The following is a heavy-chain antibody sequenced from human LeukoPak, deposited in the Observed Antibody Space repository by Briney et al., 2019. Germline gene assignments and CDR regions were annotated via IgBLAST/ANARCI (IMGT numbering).Heavy chain of an antibody. CDR2: IYPGDSDT. D-gene: IGHD2-2*01. V-gene: IGHV5-51*01. J-gene: IGHJ5*02. Sequence: GESLKISRKGSGYSFISYWIGWVRQMPGKGLELMGIIYPGDSDTRYSPSFQGQVTISADKSINTAYLQWSSLKASDTAIYYCVRRDITSRYVVWFDPWGQGTPVTVSS. CDR3: VRRDITSRYVVWFDP. CDR1: GYSFISYW.